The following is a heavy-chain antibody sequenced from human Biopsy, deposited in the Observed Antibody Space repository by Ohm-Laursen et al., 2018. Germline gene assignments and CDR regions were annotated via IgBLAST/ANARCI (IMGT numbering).Heavy chain of an antibody. V-gene: IGHV2-70*16. CDR1: GFSLNTRGMS. D-gene: IGHD2-2*02. CDR3: ARIPILVVPAAIVYRHRRHLQGLDV. J-gene: IGHJ6*02. CDR2: IDRGVSK. Sequence: TQTLTLTCSLSGFSLNTRGMSVTWIRQPPGKALEWLARIDRGVSKFYKGSLKTRLTISKDTSEIHVVLTLTDVDPVETATYYCARIPILVVPAAIVYRHRRHLQGLDVWGQGTTVIVSS.